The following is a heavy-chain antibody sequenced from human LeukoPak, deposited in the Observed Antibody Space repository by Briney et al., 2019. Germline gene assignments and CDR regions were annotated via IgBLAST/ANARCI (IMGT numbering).Heavy chain of an antibody. J-gene: IGHJ4*02. V-gene: IGHV3-30*02. CDR1: GFTFSSYG. D-gene: IGHD2-15*01. CDR3: AKKSVVAATVDY. CDR2: IWYGGSNK. Sequence: GGSLRLSCAASGFTFSSYGMHWVRQAPGKGLEWVAVIWYGGSNKYYADSVKGRFTISRDNSKNTLYLQMNSLRAEDTAVYYCAKKSVVAATVDYWGQGTLVTVSS.